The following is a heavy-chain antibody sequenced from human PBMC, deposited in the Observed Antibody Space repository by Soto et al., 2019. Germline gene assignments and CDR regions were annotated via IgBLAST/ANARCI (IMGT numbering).Heavy chain of an antibody. CDR3: ASVTFGGVVLAH. Sequence: SETLSLTCAVSGGSISSSNWWSWVRQPPGQGLEWIGYVYFNGNTNYNPSLKRRVSISIDTSKNQISLTLNSVTAADTAVYYCASVTFGGVVLAHWGQGTLVTVSS. CDR2: VYFNGNT. CDR1: GGSISSSNW. D-gene: IGHD3-16*01. J-gene: IGHJ4*02. V-gene: IGHV4-4*02.